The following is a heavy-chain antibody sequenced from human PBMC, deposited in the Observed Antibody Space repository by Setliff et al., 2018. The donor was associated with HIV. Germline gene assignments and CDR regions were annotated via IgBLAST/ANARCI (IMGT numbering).Heavy chain of an antibody. CDR1: GGSISDPY. J-gene: IGHJ5*02. V-gene: IGHV4-59*11. CDR2: ISYSGNT. Sequence: SETLSLTCTVSGGSISDPYWSWIRQPPGRGLEWIGYISYSGNTNYNPSLKSRVTILMDTSKTQFSLKLTSVTAADTAIYFCAREGTPGPKIGNWFDPWGQGTLVTVSS. CDR3: AREGTPGPKIGNWFDP. D-gene: IGHD2-15*01.